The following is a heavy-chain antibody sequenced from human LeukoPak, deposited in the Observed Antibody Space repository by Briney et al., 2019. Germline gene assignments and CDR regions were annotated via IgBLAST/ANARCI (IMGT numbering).Heavy chain of an antibody. CDR2: ISSSSSTI. J-gene: IGHJ4*02. V-gene: IGHV3-48*02. CDR1: GFTFSSYS. CDR3: ARGSPYYYDSSGYYYVASSPFDY. D-gene: IGHD3-22*01. Sequence: GGSLRLSCAASGFTFSSYSMNWVRQAPGKGLEWVSYISSSSSTIYYADSVKGRFTISRDNAKNSLYLQMNSLRDEDTAVYYCARGSPYYYDSSGYYYVASSPFDYWGQGTLVTVSS.